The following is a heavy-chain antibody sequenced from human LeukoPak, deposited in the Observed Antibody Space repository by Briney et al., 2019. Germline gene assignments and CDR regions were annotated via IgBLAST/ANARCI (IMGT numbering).Heavy chain of an antibody. V-gene: IGHV3-23*01. CDR1: GFIFSSYA. CDR3: AKDTVYYDSSGYYPDGAFDI. CDR2: ISGSGGST. D-gene: IGHD3-22*01. Sequence: GGSLRLSCAASGFIFSSYAMSWVRQAPGKGLEWVSAISGSGGSTYYADSVKGRFTISRDNSKNTLYLQMNSLRAEDTAVYYCAKDTVYYDSSGYYPDGAFDIWGQGTMVTVSS. J-gene: IGHJ3*02.